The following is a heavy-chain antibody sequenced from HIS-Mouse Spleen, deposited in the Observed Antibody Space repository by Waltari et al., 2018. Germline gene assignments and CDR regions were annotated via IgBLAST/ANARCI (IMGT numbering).Heavy chain of an antibody. CDR3: AREIPYSSSWYDWYFDL. CDR1: GGSISSISYY. CDR2: IYYSGST. D-gene: IGHD6-13*01. Sequence: QLQLQESGPGLVKPSETLSLTCTVSGGSISSISYYLGWLRQPPGKGLEWIGSIYYSGSTYYNPSLKSRVTISVDTSKNQFSLKLSSVTAADTAVYYCAREIPYSSSWYDWYFDLWGRGTLVTVSS. J-gene: IGHJ2*01. V-gene: IGHV4-39*07.